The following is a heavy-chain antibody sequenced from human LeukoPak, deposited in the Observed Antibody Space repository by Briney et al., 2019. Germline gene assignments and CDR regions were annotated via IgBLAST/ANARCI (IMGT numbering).Heavy chain of an antibody. J-gene: IGHJ4*02. CDR3: ARAGRTVTSLFVY. CDR2: IDYSGST. Sequence: PWETLSLTCTVSGGPISSYYWSWVRQPPGKGLEGIGYIDYSGSTNYNPSLKSRLTISLNTSKHQFSLKLRSVTAADTAVYYCARAGRTVTSLFVYWGQGTRVTVPS. V-gene: IGHV4-59*08. CDR1: GGPISSYY. D-gene: IGHD4-17*01.